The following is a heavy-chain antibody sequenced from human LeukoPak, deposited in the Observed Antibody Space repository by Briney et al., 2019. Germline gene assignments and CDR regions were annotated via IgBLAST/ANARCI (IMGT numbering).Heavy chain of an antibody. CDR2: IIPIFGTA. D-gene: IGHD6-19*01. CDR1: GGTFSSYA. Sequence: SVKVSCKASGGTFSSYAISWVRQAPGQGLEWMGGIIPIFGTANYAQKFQGRVTITTDESTSTAYMELSSLRSEDTAVYYCARGRGIAVAGPFDYWGQGTLVTVSS. V-gene: IGHV1-69*05. CDR3: ARGRGIAVAGPFDY. J-gene: IGHJ4*02.